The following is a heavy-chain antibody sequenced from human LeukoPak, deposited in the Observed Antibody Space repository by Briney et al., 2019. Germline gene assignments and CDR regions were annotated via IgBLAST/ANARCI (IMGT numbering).Heavy chain of an antibody. CDR2: ISSNGGST. J-gene: IGHJ4*02. CDR3: AGVRGAYYFDY. Sequence: PGGSLRLSCAASGFTFSSYAMHWVRQAPGKGLEFVSAISSNGGSTYFANSVKGRFTISRDNSKSTLFLQMGSLRAEDMAVYYCAGVRGAYYFDYWGQGTLVTVSS. V-gene: IGHV3-64*01. D-gene: IGHD3-16*01. CDR1: GFTFSSYA.